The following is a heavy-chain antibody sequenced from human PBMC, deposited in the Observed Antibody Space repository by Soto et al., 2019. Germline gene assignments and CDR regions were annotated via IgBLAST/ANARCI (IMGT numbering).Heavy chain of an antibody. Sequence: QVQLQESGPGLVKPSQTLSLTCTVSGGSISSGGYYCSWIRQHPGKGLEWIGYIYYSGSTYYNPSLKSRVTRSVDTSKNQVSLKLSSVTAADTAVYYCARTRFYDISRSGFDPWGQGTLVTVSS. CDR1: GGSISSGGYY. J-gene: IGHJ5*02. D-gene: IGHD3-9*01. CDR2: IYYSGST. V-gene: IGHV4-31*03. CDR3: ARTRFYDISRSGFDP.